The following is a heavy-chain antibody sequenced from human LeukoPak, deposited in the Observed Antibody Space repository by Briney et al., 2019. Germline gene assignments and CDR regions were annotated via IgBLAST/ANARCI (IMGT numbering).Heavy chain of an antibody. CDR2: INHSGST. J-gene: IGHJ5*02. Sequence: SETLSLTCAVYGGSFSGYYWSWIRQPPGKGLEWIGEINHSGSTNYNPSLKSRVTISADTSKNQFSLKLSSVTAADTAVYYCARSSSWYRARWFDPWGQGTLVTVSS. D-gene: IGHD6-13*01. V-gene: IGHV4-34*01. CDR1: GGSFSGYY. CDR3: ARSSSWYRARWFDP.